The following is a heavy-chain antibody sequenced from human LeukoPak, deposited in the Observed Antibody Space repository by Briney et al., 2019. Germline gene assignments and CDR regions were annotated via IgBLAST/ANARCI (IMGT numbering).Heavy chain of an antibody. Sequence: GGSLRLSCAASGFTFSSYWMHWVRQAPGKGLVWASRINSGGSSTSYADSVKGRFTISRDNAKNTLYLQMNSLRAEDTAVYYCARVVPHCGGDCRAFDIWGQGTMVTVSS. CDR2: INSGGSST. J-gene: IGHJ3*02. D-gene: IGHD2-21*02. V-gene: IGHV3-74*01. CDR3: ARVVPHCGGDCRAFDI. CDR1: GFTFSSYW.